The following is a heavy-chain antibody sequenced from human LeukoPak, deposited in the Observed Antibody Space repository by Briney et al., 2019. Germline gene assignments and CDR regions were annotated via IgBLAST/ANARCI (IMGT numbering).Heavy chain of an antibody. J-gene: IGHJ4*02. CDR3: ARAQVPDYYDSSGYASFDY. D-gene: IGHD3-22*01. Sequence: GASVKVSCKASGGTFSSYAISWVRQAPGQGLEWMGRIIPIFGIANYAQKFRGRVTITADKSTGTAYMELSSLRSEDTSVYYCARAQVPDYYDSSGYASFDYWGQGTLVTVSS. CDR1: GGTFSSYA. V-gene: IGHV1-69*04. CDR2: IIPIFGIA.